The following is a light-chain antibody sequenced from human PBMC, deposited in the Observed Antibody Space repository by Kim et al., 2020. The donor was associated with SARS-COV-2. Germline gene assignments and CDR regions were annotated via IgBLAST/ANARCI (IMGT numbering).Light chain of an antibody. Sequence: GQSITIACTGTSSDVGGYNYVSWYQQHPGKAPKLMIYDVSNRPSGVSNRFSGSKSGNTASLTISGLQAEDEADYYFSSYTSSSTRVFGTGTKVTVL. J-gene: IGLJ1*01. CDR1: SSDVGGYNY. CDR3: SSYTSSSTRV. CDR2: DVS. V-gene: IGLV2-14*03.